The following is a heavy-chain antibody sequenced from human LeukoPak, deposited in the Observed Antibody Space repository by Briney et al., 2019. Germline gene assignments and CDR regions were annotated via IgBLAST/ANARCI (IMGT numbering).Heavy chain of an antibody. CDR3: ARDSPYGDYEAYYGMDV. Sequence: VASVKVSCKASGRTFSSYAISWVRQAPGQGLEWMGGIIPIFGTANYAQKFQGRVTITADKSTSTAYMELSSLRSDDTAVYYCARDSPYGDYEAYYGMDVWGKGTTVTVSS. CDR1: GRTFSSYA. D-gene: IGHD4-17*01. J-gene: IGHJ6*04. V-gene: IGHV1-69*06. CDR2: IIPIFGTA.